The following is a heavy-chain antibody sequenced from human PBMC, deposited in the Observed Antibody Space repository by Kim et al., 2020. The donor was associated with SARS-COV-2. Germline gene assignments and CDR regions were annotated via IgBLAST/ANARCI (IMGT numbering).Heavy chain of an antibody. D-gene: IGHD3-3*01. J-gene: IGHJ4*02. Sequence: ADSVRGRFTLSRDHSKNTVYLQMNSLGVEDTAIYYCARHKTAGNYNSPFDYWGQGTLVTVSS. CDR3: ARHKTAGNYNSPFDY. V-gene: IGHV3-53*01.